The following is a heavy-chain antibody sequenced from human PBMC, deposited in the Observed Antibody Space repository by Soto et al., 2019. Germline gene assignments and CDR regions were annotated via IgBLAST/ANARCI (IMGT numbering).Heavy chain of an antibody. CDR1: GGSIRSYY. J-gene: IGHJ5*02. D-gene: IGHD3-10*01. V-gene: IGHV4-59*01. CDR3: ARMVRGVLSWFDP. CDR2: IYYSGST. Sequence: SETLSLTYTVSGGSIRSYYWSWIRQPPGKGLEWIGYIYYSGSTNYNPSLKSRVTISVDTSKNQFSLKLSSVTAADTAVYYCARMVRGVLSWFDPWGQGTLVTVSS.